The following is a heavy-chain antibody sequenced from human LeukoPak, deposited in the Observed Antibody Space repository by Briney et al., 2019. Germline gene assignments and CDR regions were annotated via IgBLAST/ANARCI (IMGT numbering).Heavy chain of an antibody. CDR2: IIPIFGTA. V-gene: IGHV1-69*13. D-gene: IGHD4-17*01. Sequence: SVKVSCKASGGTFSSYAISWVRQAPGQGLEWMGGIIPIFGTANYAQKFQGRVTITADESTSTAYMELSSLRSEDTAVYYCAMNGYGDYDNDYWGQGTLVTVSS. CDR3: AMNGYGDYDNDY. J-gene: IGHJ4*02. CDR1: GGTFSSYA.